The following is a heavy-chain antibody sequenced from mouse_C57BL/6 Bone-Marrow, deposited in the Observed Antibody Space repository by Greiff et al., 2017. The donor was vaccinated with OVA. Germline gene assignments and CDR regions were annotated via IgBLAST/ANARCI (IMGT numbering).Heavy chain of an antibody. CDR2: IYPRDGST. CDR3: ARSPYSNLRYFDY. CDR1: GYTFTDHT. D-gene: IGHD2-5*01. Sequence: VQLQESDAELVKPGASVKISCKVSGYTFTDHTIHWMKQRPEQGLEWIGYIYPRDGSTKYNEKFTGKATLTADKSSSTAYMQLNSLTSEDSAVYFCARSPYSNLRYFDYWGQGTTLTVSS. V-gene: IGHV1-78*01. J-gene: IGHJ2*01.